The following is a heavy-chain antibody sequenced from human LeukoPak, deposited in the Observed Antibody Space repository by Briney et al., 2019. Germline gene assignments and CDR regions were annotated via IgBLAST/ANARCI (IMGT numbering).Heavy chain of an antibody. Sequence: SETLSLTCAVYGGSFSGYYWSWIRQPPGKGLEWIGEINHSGSTNHNPSLKSRVTISVDTSKNQFSLKLSSVTAADTAVYYCARVAVTIFGVVISYSLFDYYYYMDDWGKGTTVTVSS. CDR1: GGSFSGYY. CDR2: INHSGST. CDR3: ARVAVTIFGVVISYSLFDYYYYMDD. D-gene: IGHD3-3*01. J-gene: IGHJ6*03. V-gene: IGHV4-34*01.